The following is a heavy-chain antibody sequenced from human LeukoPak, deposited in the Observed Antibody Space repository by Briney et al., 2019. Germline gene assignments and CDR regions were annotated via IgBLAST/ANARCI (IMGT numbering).Heavy chain of an antibody. CDR3: ARHLDWDYYDRSGPLDAFDI. J-gene: IGHJ3*02. CDR2: IYPGDSDT. CDR1: GYSFTNYW. Sequence: GESLKISCKSSGYSFTNYWIGWVRQMPGKGLEWMGIIYPGDSDTRYSPSFQGQVIISADKSISTAYLQWSSLKASDTAMYYCARHLDWDYYDRSGPLDAFDIWGQGTMVTVSS. D-gene: IGHD3-22*01. V-gene: IGHV5-51*01.